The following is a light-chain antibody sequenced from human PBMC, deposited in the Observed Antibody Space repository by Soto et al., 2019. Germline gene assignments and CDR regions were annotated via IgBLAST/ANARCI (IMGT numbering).Light chain of an antibody. V-gene: IGKV1-8*01. CDR2: AAS. CDR1: QGISSY. CDR3: QQYYSYPYT. J-gene: IGKJ2*01. Sequence: AIRMTQSPSSLSASAGDRVTITCRASQGISSYLAWYQQKPGKAPKLLIYAASTLQSGVPSRFSGSGSGTDFTLTISSLQSEEFATYYCQQYYSYPYTFGQGTKLEIK.